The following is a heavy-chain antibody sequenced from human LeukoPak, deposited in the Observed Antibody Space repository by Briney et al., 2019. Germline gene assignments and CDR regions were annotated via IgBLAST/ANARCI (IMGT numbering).Heavy chain of an antibody. J-gene: IGHJ4*02. Sequence: GGSLRLSCAASGFTFDDYAMHWVRQAPGKGLEWVSLISGDGGSTYYADSVKGRFTISRDNSKNSLYLQMNSLRTEDTALYYCAKVGGYDYVWGSYRYTNRFDYWGQGTLVTVSS. D-gene: IGHD3-16*02. CDR3: AKVGGYDYVWGSYRYTNRFDY. V-gene: IGHV3-43*02. CDR1: GFTFDDYA. CDR2: ISGDGGST.